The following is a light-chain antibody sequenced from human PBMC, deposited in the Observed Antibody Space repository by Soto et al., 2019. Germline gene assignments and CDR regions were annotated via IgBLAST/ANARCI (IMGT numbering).Light chain of an antibody. Sequence: DIQMTQSPSTLSASVGDRVTITCRAGQSIGSRLAWYQQKPGKAPNLLIYQASSLETGVPSRFSGSGSGTEFTLTISSLQPDDFATYYCQQYNSVSQTFGQGTKVEIK. CDR3: QQYNSVSQT. V-gene: IGKV1-5*03. CDR1: QSIGSR. CDR2: QAS. J-gene: IGKJ1*01.